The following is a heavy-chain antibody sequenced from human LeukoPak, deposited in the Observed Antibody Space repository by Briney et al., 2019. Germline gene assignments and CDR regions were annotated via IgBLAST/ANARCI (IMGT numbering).Heavy chain of an antibody. D-gene: IGHD2-2*01. V-gene: IGHV3-21*01. CDR1: GFTFSTYS. Sequence: GGSLRLSCAASGFTFSTYSMNWVRQAPGKGLEWVSSISSSNSYIYYADSVKGRFAISRDNAKTSLYLQMNSLRAEDTAVYYCARGFEYQLLSWFDPWGQGTLVTVSS. CDR2: ISSSNSYI. CDR3: ARGFEYQLLSWFDP. J-gene: IGHJ5*02.